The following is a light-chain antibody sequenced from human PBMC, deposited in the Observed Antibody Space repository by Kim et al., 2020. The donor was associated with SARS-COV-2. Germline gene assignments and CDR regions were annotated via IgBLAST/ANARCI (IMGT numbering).Light chain of an antibody. CDR2: DNN. CDR3: GTWDSSLSAVV. Sequence: GQKVTSSCSGSSSNIRNNYGSWYRQLPGTAPKLLIYDNNKRPSGIPDRFSGYKSGTAATLGITGLQTGDEADYYCGTWDSSLSAVVFGGGTQLTVL. V-gene: IGLV1-51*01. J-gene: IGLJ2*01. CDR1: SSNIRNNY.